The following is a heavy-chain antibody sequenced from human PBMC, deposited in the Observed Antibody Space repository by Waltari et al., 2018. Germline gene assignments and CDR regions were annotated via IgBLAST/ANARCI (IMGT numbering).Heavy chain of an antibody. J-gene: IGHJ5*02. CDR3: AREQGYGSGSYYNWFDP. V-gene: IGHV4-4*07. Sequence: QVQLQESGPGLVKPSETLSLTCTVSGGSISSYYWSWIRQPAGKGLEWIGRIYTSGSTSYNPSLKSRVTMSVDTSKNQFSLKLSSVTAADTAVYYCAREQGYGSGSYYNWFDPWGQGTLVTVSS. CDR1: GGSISSYY. D-gene: IGHD3-10*01. CDR2: IYTSGST.